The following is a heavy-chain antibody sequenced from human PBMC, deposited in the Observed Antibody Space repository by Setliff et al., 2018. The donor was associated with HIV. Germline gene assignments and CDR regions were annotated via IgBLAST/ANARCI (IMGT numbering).Heavy chain of an antibody. Sequence: ASVKVSCKTSGYTFTNYYVNWVRQAPGQGLEWLGMINPSGGDTTYAQKFQGRVTMTRDTSTSTVYMDLSSLRSEDTAVYYCARGGHYSGTYLPRDYYMDVWGKGTTVTVSS. CDR1: GYTFTNYY. J-gene: IGHJ6*03. D-gene: IGHD1-26*01. CDR3: ARGGHYSGTYLPRDYYMDV. CDR2: INPSGGDT. V-gene: IGHV1-46*01.